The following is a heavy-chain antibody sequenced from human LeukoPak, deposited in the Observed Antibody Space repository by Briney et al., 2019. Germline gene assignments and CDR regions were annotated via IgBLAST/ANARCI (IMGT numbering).Heavy chain of an antibody. CDR3: ARASWVSSADAVW. D-gene: IGHD3-16*01. V-gene: IGHV3-23*01. J-gene: IGHJ4*02. Sequence: GGSLTLSCAASGLSFSSFAMSWVRQAPARGLEWLSSMKGTGETLYADSVRGRFTLSRDDSRNTVYLQLNNLRVEDTAVYYCARASWVSSADAVWWGQGTVVTVSS. CDR2: MKGTGET. CDR1: GLSFSSFA.